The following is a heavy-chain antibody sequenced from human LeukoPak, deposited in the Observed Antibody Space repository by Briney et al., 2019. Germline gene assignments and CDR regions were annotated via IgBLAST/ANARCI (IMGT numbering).Heavy chain of an antibody. Sequence: PGGSLRLSCAASGFTFSSYWMHWVRQAPGKGLVWVSRINGDGTTTSYADSVKGRFTISRDNAKNTLYLQMNSLRAEDTAVYYCASSRDGYNYMNYWGQGTLVTVSS. D-gene: IGHD5-24*01. CDR1: GFTFSSYW. J-gene: IGHJ4*02. CDR3: ASSRDGYNYMNY. CDR2: INGDGTTT. V-gene: IGHV3-74*01.